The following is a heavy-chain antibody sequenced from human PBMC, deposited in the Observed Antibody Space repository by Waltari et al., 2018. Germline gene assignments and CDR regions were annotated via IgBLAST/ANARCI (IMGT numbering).Heavy chain of an antibody. Sequence: EVQLVESGGDLVQPGGSLRLSCAASEFSFSSYSLNWGRQAPGEGLEWVSYISSASSTIYYADSVKGRFTISRDNAKNSLYLQMNSLKDEDTAVYYCARDANSRFDYWGQGTLVTVSS. V-gene: IGHV3-48*02. D-gene: IGHD6-13*01. CDR1: EFSFSSYS. J-gene: IGHJ4*02. CDR2: ISSASSTI. CDR3: ARDANSRFDY.